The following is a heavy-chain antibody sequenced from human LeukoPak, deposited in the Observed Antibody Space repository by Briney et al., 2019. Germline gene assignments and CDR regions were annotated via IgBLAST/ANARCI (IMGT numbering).Heavy chain of an antibody. CDR2: IKQDGSEK. V-gene: IGHV3-7*01. CDR3: ARAGRKSRGVDLVRKKETGYYYYMDV. D-gene: IGHD3-10*02. J-gene: IGHJ6*03. CDR1: EFTFFTYW. Sequence: GGSLRLSCAASEFTFFTYWMSWVRQAPGKGLEWVANIKQDGSEKYYVDSAKGRFTISRDNAKNSLYLQMNSLRAEDTAVYYCARAGRKSRGVDLVRKKETGYYYYMDVWGKGTTVTISS.